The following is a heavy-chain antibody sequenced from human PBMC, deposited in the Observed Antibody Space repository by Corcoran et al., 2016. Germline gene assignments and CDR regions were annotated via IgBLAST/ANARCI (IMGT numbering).Heavy chain of an antibody. V-gene: IGHV1-3*01. Sequence: QVQLVQSGAEVKKPGASVKVSCKATGYTFTDYAMHWLNQAPGQRLEWMGWINAGNGNTKYSQKFQGRVTITMDTSASTAYMELSSLRSEDTAVYYCATSYDFWSGYLDYWGQCTLVTVSS. CDR2: INAGNGNT. CDR3: ATSYDFWSGYLDY. J-gene: IGHJ4*02. CDR1: GYTFTDYA. D-gene: IGHD3-3*01.